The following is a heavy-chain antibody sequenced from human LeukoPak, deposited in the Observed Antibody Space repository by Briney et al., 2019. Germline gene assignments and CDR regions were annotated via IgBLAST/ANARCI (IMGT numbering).Heavy chain of an antibody. Sequence: ASVKVSCKASGYTFTDYYMHWVRQAPGQGREWMGWINPNRGGTNYAQKFQGRVTLTSDTSISTAYMELSRLRSDDTAVYYCASLEYGSGSYYRDDAFDIWGQGTMVTVSS. CDR3: ASLEYGSGSYYRDDAFDI. CDR1: GYTFTDYY. CDR2: INPNRGGT. D-gene: IGHD3-10*01. V-gene: IGHV1-2*02. J-gene: IGHJ3*02.